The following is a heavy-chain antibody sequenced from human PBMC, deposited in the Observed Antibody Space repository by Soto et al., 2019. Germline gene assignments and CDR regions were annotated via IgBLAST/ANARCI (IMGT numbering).Heavy chain of an antibody. CDR3: ARDPMGARTKKFDY. Sequence: ASVKVSCKASGYTFASYAMHWVRQAPGQRLEWMGWINAGNGNTKYSQKFQGRVTITRDTSASTAYMELSSLRSEDTAVYYCARDPMGARTKKFDYWGQGTLVTVSS. CDR1: GYTFASYA. J-gene: IGHJ4*02. CDR2: INAGNGNT. D-gene: IGHD1-1*01. V-gene: IGHV1-3*01.